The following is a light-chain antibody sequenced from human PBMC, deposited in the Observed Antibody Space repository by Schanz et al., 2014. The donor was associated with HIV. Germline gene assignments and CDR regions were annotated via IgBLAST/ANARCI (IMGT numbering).Light chain of an antibody. J-gene: IGLJ2*01. CDR1: SSDVGDVNF. CDR3: SSYTSSNTVV. V-gene: IGLV2-14*03. CDR2: DFS. Sequence: QSALTQPPSVSGSPGQSITISCTVASSDVGDVNFVSWYQQHPGKAPKLMIYDFSDRPSGISSRFSGSKSGNTASLTISGLQAEDEADYYCSSYTSSNTVVFGGGTKLTVL.